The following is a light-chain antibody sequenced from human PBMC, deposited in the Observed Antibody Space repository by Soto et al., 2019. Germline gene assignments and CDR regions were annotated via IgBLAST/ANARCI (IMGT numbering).Light chain of an antibody. CDR1: SSDVGGYNY. CDR2: DVS. J-gene: IGLJ2*01. Sequence: QSALTQPASVSGSPRQSITISCTGTSSDVGGYNYVSWYQQHPGKAPKLMIYDVSNRPSGVSNRFSGSKSGNTASLTISGLQAEDEAYYYCSSYTSSSTRVFGGGTKLTVL. V-gene: IGLV2-14*01. CDR3: SSYTSSSTRV.